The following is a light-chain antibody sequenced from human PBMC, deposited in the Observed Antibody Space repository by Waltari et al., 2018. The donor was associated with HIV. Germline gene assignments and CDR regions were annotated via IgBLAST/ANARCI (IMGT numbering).Light chain of an antibody. V-gene: IGKV2-28*01. CDR2: LWT. J-gene: IGKJ1*01. CDR1: QNLLHSNGNNY. CDR3: MQSLQSPWT. Sequence: IVLTQSPVSLPVTPGEPASISCRSSQNLLHSNGNNYLEWYVQRPGQSPQRLIYLWTGRASGVPDMLSGRGSGTDFTLRFSRVAAEDVGVYYCMQSLQSPWTFGQGTQVEI.